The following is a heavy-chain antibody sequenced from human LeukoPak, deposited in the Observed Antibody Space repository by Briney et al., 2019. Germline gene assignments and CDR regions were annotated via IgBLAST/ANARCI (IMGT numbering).Heavy chain of an antibody. Sequence: GGSLRLSCAAPGFTFSNYDMHWVRQAPGKGLEWVSAISSSSSYIYYADSIKGRFTISRDNAENSLYLQMNSLRAVDTAVYFCARGEEKATITALDSWGQGTLVTVSS. CDR3: ARGEEKATITALDS. D-gene: IGHD5-24*01. CDR2: ISSSSSYI. CDR1: GFTFSNYD. J-gene: IGHJ4*02. V-gene: IGHV3-21*01.